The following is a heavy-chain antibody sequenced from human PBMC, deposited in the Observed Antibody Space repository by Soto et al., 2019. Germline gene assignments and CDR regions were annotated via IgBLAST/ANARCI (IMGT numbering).Heavy chain of an antibody. CDR1: GGSISSYY. J-gene: IGHJ4*02. Sequence: ASETLSLTCTVSGGSISSYYWNWIRQSPGKGLEWIASLDYSGTTNYNPSLKSRITTSVDPSKKQFSLKMRSVTAADTAVYYCARDSFPPYSSSSKGSDYWGQGSLVTVSS. D-gene: IGHD6-6*01. CDR3: ARDSFPPYSSSSKGSDY. V-gene: IGHV4-59*01. CDR2: LDYSGTT.